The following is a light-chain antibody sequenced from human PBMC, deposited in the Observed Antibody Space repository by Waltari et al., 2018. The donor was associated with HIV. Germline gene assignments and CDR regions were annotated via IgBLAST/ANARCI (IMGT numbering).Light chain of an antibody. CDR3: QQANSLPPT. CDR1: QGIGSW. CDR2: VGS. Sequence: DIQMTQSPSSVSASVGDRVTITCRASQGIGSWLAWYQQKPGTAPKLLIYVGSSLQSGVPSRFSGSGSGADFTLTISSLQPEDFATYYCQQANSLPPTFGQGTKVEIK. J-gene: IGKJ1*01. V-gene: IGKV1-12*01.